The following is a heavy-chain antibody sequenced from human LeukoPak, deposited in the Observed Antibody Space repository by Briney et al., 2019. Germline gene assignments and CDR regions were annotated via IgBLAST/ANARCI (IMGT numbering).Heavy chain of an antibody. V-gene: IGHV4-59*01. D-gene: IGHD1-7*01. CDR3: AREKNYGDNWFDP. J-gene: IGHJ5*02. CDR1: GGSISSYY. Sequence: PSETLSLTCTVSGGSISSYYWSWIRQPPGKGLEWIGYIYYSGSTNYNPSLKSRVTISVDTSKNQFSLKLSSVTAADTAVYYCAREKNYGDNWFDPWGQGTLVTVSS. CDR2: IYYSGST.